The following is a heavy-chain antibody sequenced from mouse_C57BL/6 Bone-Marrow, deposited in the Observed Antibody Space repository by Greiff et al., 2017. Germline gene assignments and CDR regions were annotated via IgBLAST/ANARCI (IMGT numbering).Heavy chain of an antibody. CDR3: ARSPGGYFDD. J-gene: IGHJ2*01. Sequence: VQLQQSGAELARPGASVKLSCKASGYTFTSYGISWVKQRTGQGLEWIGEIYPRSGNTYYNEKFKGKATLTADKSSSTAYMELRSLTSEDSAVYFCARSPGGYFDDLGPGTTLTGCS. CDR1: GYTFTSYG. V-gene: IGHV1-81*01. CDR2: IYPRSGNT.